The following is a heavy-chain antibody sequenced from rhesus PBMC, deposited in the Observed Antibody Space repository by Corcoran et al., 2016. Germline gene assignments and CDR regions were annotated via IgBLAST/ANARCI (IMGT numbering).Heavy chain of an antibody. CDR3: ARERDTVGTVSYFDY. CDR2: ISVSGSS. CDR1: GYSITSGYG. V-gene: IGHV4-127*01. Sequence: VQLQASGPVLVKPSETLSLPCAVSGYSITSGYGCRWIRQPPGKGLEWIGYISVSGSSYYTTSLKSRVTISIDTSKNQFSLKLSSVTAADTAVYYCARERDTVGTVSYFDYWGQGVLVTVSS. D-gene: IGHD5-42*01. J-gene: IGHJ4*01.